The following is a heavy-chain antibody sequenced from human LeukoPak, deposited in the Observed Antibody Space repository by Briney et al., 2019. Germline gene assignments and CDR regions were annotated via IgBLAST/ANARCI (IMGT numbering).Heavy chain of an antibody. J-gene: IGHJ1*01. CDR1: GGTFSSYA. CDR3: ARRYYYDSSRGFQH. D-gene: IGHD3-22*01. Sequence: SVKVSCKASGGTFSSYAISWVRQAPGQGLEWMEGIIPIFGTANYAQKFQGRVTITADESTSTAYMELSSLRSEDTAVYYCARRYYYDSSRGFQHWGQGTLVTVSS. V-gene: IGHV1-69*01. CDR2: IIPIFGTA.